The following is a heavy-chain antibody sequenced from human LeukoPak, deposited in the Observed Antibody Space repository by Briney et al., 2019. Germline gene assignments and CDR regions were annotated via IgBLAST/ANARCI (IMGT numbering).Heavy chain of an antibody. J-gene: IGHJ6*02. CDR2: ISSSGGTI. V-gene: IGHV3-11*01. Sequence: PGGSLRLSCAASGFTFSDYYMSWIRQAPGKGLEWVSYISSSGGTIYYADSVKGRFTISRDNAKNSLYLQMNSLRAEDTAVYYCARDPGYSYDYYYCGMDVWGQGTTVTVSS. CDR3: ARDPGYSYDYYYCGMDV. D-gene: IGHD5-18*01. CDR1: GFTFSDYY.